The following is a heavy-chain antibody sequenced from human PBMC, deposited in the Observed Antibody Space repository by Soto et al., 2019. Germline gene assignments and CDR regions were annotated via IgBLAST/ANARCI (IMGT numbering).Heavy chain of an antibody. CDR1: GFTCISYA. V-gene: IGHV3-30-3*01. J-gene: IGHJ6*02. D-gene: IGHD3-10*01. CDR2: ISFDGSTE. Sequence: QVQLVESGGGVVQPGRSLRLSCAASGFTCISYAMHWVRQAPGKGLEWVAVISFDGSTEYYADSVKGRFTISRDNSKNTVHLQMNSLRSEDTAVYYCARSRHGSGSYTHFYYGLDVWGQGTTVTVSS. CDR3: ARSRHGSGSYTHFYYGLDV.